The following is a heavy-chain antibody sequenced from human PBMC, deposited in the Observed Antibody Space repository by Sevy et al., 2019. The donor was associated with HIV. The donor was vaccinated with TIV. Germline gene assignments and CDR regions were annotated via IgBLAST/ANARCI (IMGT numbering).Heavy chain of an antibody. J-gene: IGHJ4*02. CDR2: FDPEDGET. Sequence: APVKVSCKVSGYTLTELSMHWVRQAPGKGLEWMGGFDPEDGETIYAQKFQGRVTMTEDTSTDTAYMELSSLRSEDTAVYYCATSPYCSSTSCYRFDYWGQGTLVTVSS. V-gene: IGHV1-24*01. CDR3: ATSPYCSSTSCYRFDY. CDR1: GYTLTELS. D-gene: IGHD2-2*01.